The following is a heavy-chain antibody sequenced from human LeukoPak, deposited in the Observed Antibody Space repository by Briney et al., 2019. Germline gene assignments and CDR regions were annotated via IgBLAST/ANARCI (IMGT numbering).Heavy chain of an antibody. V-gene: IGHV7-4-1*02. CDR3: ARDSSGWYVDY. Sequence: ASVKVSCKASGYTFTSYAMNWVRQAPGQGLGWMGWINTNTGNPTYAQGFTGRFVFSLDTSVSTAYLQISSLKADDTAVYYCARDSSGWYVDYWGQGTLVTVSS. CDR1: GYTFTSYA. J-gene: IGHJ4*02. CDR2: INTNTGNP. D-gene: IGHD6-19*01.